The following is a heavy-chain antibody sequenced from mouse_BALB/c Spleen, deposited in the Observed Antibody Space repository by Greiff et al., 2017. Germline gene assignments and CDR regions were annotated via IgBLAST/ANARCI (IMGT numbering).Heavy chain of an antibody. Sequence: VQLQESGAELVRPGVSVKISCKGSGYTFTDYAMHWVKQSHAKSLEWIGVISTYYGDASYNQKFKGKATMTVDKSSSTAYMELARLTSEDSAIYYCARHYRYDEAMDYWGQGTSVTVSS. CDR1: GYTFTDYA. V-gene: IGHV1-67*01. D-gene: IGHD2-14*01. CDR2: ISTYYGDA. CDR3: ARHYRYDEAMDY. J-gene: IGHJ4*01.